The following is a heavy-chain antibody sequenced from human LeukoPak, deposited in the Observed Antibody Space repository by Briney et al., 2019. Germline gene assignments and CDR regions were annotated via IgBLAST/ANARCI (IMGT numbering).Heavy chain of an antibody. V-gene: IGHV4-59*08. CDR1: GGSISSYY. Sequence: SETLSLTCTVSGGSISSYYWSWIRQPPGKGLEWIGYIYYSGSTNYNPSLKSRVTISVDTSKNQFSLKLSSVTAADTAVYYCARRVATKPKYCFDSWGQGTLVTVSS. D-gene: IGHD5-24*01. CDR3: ARRVATKPKYCFDS. CDR2: IYYSGST. J-gene: IGHJ4*02.